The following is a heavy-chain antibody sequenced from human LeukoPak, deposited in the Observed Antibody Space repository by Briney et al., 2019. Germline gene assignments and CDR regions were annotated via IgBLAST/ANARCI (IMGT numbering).Heavy chain of an antibody. J-gene: IGHJ4*02. D-gene: IGHD2-21*02. CDR1: GYTFTSYY. CDR3: ARVWVTSFLPDY. V-gene: IGHV1-46*01. CDR2: INPSGGST. Sequence: GASVKVSCKASGYTFTSYYMHWVRQAPGQGLEWMGIINPSGGSTSYAQKFQGRATVTRDTSTSTVYMELSSLRSEDTAVYYCARVWVTSFLPDYWGQGTLVTVSS.